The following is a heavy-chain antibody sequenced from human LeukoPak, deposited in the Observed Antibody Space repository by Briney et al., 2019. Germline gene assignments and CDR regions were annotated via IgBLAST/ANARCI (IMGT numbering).Heavy chain of an antibody. V-gene: IGHV1-2*02. J-gene: IGHJ4*02. CDR2: INPNSGGT. D-gene: IGHD3-10*01. CDR1: GYTFTGYY. Sequence: GASVKVSCKASGYTFTGYYMHWVRQAPGQGLEWMGWINPNSGGTNYAQKFQGRVTMTRDTSISTAYMELSRLRSDDTAVYYCARFYYGSGTSGPSLDYWGQGTLVTVSS. CDR3: ARFYYGSGTSGPSLDY.